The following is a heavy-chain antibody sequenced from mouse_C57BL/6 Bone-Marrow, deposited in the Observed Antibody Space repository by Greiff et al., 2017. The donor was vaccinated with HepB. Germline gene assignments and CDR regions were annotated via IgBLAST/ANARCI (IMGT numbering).Heavy chain of an antibody. J-gene: IGHJ1*03. D-gene: IGHD1-1*01. CDR3: AKPPYYYGSSYKYFDV. CDR1: GYTFTSYW. Sequence: VQLQQPGAELVRPGTSVKLSCKASGYTFTSYWMHWVKQRPGQGLEWIGVIDPSDSYTNYNQKFKGKATLTVDTSSSTAYMQLSSLTSEDSAVYYCAKPPYYYGSSYKYFDVWGTGTTVTVSS. V-gene: IGHV1-59*01. CDR2: IDPSDSYT.